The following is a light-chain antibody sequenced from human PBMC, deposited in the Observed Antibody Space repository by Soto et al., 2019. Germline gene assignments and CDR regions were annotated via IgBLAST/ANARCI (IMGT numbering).Light chain of an antibody. CDR1: HDISNC. Sequence: DIQMTQSPSSLSASVGDRVTITCQASHDISNCLNWYQQKPGKAPKLLIYDAFNSETGVPSRFSGSGSGTDFTFTISSLQPDDIATYYCQQYENLPLTFGPGTKVDIK. J-gene: IGKJ3*01. V-gene: IGKV1-33*01. CDR2: DAF. CDR3: QQYENLPLT.